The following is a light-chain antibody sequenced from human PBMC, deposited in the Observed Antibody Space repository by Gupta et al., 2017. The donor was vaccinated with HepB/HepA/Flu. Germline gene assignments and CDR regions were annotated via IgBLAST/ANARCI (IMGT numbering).Light chain of an antibody. CDR3: QVWDISSDHPV. J-gene: IGLJ2*01. V-gene: IGLV3-21*03. CDR1: SVGSKS. Sequence: SYVLTQPPSVSVAPGKTAMITCGGNSVGSKSVHWYQQKPGQAPVLVVYDDSDRPSGIPERFSGSDSGNTATLTISRVEAGDEADYYCQVWDISSDHPVFGGGTKLTVL. CDR2: DDS.